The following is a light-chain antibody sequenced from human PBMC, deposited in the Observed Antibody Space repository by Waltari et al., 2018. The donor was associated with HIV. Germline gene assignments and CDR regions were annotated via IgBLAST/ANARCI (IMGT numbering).Light chain of an antibody. Sequence: NYLDCYVQRPGPTPRLLIYLASNRASGVPDRFVGGGYGTDFTLRITIVEAADVGIYFCLHNIRAPFAFGQGT. CDR3: LHNIRAPFA. CDR2: LAS. CDR1: NY. J-gene: IGKJ2*01. V-gene: IGKV2-28*01.